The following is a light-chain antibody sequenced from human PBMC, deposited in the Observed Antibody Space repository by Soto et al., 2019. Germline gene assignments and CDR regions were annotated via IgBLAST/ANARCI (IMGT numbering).Light chain of an antibody. CDR3: QSYDSSLSAYV. Sequence: QLVLTQPPSVSGAPGQRVTISCTGSSSNIGAGYDVHWFQQFPGTAPKLLIYSSYNRPSGVPDRFSGSKSGTSASLAITGLQAEDEADFYCQSYDSSLSAYVFGTGTKVTVL. CDR2: SSY. CDR1: SSNIGAGYD. V-gene: IGLV1-40*01. J-gene: IGLJ1*01.